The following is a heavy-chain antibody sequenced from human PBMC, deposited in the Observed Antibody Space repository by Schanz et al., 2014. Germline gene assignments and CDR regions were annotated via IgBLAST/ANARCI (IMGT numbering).Heavy chain of an antibody. Sequence: VQLVESGGGVVQPGRSLRLSCATSGLNFDYYGMNWVRQAPGKGLEWVSSLSSSGLYTFYADLAGGRFTISRDDAKNSLFLEMNNLRTEDTAVYFCARDIKKQLVDSKDYYYGMDVWGKGTTVTVSS. CDR1: GLNFDYYG. V-gene: IGHV3-21*01. J-gene: IGHJ6*04. D-gene: IGHD6-13*01. CDR2: LSSSGLYT. CDR3: ARDIKKQLVDSKDYYYGMDV.